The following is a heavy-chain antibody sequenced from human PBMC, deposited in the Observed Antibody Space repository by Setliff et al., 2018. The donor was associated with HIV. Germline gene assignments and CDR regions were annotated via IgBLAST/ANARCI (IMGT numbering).Heavy chain of an antibody. CDR3: ARTNNNYYYDTSDYFAGYYFDS. Sequence: HPGGSLRLSCAASGFTVSSNYMTWVRQAPGKGLEWVSYISSVSGSTIYYADSVKGRFTISRDNAKNSMFLQMNSLRAEDTAVYYCARTNNNYYYDTSDYFAGYYFDSWGQGTLVTVSS. J-gene: IGHJ4*02. V-gene: IGHV3-48*01. D-gene: IGHD3-22*01. CDR1: GFTVSSNY. CDR2: ISSVSGSTI.